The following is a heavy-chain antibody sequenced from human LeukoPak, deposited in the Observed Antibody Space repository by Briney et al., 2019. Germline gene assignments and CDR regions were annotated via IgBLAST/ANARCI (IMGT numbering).Heavy chain of an antibody. CDR1: GFTFSNYY. D-gene: IGHD2-8*02. CDR2: ISSSGSAI. Sequence: TGGSLRLSCAASGFTFSNYYMSWIRQAPGKGLQWVSYISSSGSAIYYADSVKGRFTISRDNAKNSLYLQMNSLRAEDTAVFYCARLGTGYSIDSWGQGALLTVSS. V-gene: IGHV3-11*01. CDR3: ARLGTGYSIDS. J-gene: IGHJ4*02.